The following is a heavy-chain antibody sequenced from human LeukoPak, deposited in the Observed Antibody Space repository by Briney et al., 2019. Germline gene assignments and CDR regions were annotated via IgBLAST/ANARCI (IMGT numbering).Heavy chain of an antibody. J-gene: IGHJ4*02. CDR1: GFTFSSYA. CDR2: ISYDGSNK. CDR3: ARDFSRYCSGGSCHSGHY. V-gene: IGHV3-30*04. D-gene: IGHD2-15*01. Sequence: GGSLRLSCAASGFTFSSYAMHWVRQAPGKGLEWVAVISYDGSNKYYADSVKGRFTISRDNSKNTLYLQMNSLRAEDTAVYYCARDFSRYCSGGSCHSGHYWGQGTLVTVSS.